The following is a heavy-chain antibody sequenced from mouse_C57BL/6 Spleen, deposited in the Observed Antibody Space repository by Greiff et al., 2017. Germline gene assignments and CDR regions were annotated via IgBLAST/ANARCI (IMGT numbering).Heavy chain of an antibody. CDR2: INPNNGGT. CDR3: ARGGGLRRGEY. V-gene: IGHV1-26*01. D-gene: IGHD2-4*01. J-gene: IGHJ4*01. CDR1: GYTFTDYY. Sequence: VQLQQSGPELVKPGASVKISCKASGYTFTDYYMNWVKQSHGKSLEWIGDINPNNGGTSYNQKFKGKATLTVDKSSSTAYMELRSLTSEDSAVYYCARGGGLRRGEYWGQGTSVTVSS.